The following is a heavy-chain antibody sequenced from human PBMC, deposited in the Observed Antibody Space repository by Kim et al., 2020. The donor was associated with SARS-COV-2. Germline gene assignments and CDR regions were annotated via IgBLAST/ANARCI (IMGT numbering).Heavy chain of an antibody. CDR2: IYDSGST. CDR1: GGSITGYY. CDR3: TRTVASTPGYVDY. J-gene: IGHJ4*02. V-gene: IGHV4-59*08. D-gene: IGHD6-19*01. Sequence: SETLSPTCTVSGGSITGYYWSWIRQPPGKGLEWIAYIYDSGSTNYNPSHKSRATISEDTSKNQFSLKLSSVTAAATAVYYCTRTVASTPGYVDYWGQGTL.